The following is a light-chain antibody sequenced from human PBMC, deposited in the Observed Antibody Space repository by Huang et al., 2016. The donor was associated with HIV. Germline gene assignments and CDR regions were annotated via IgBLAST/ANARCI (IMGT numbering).Light chain of an antibody. J-gene: IGKJ4*01. Sequence: EIVLTQSPATLSLSPGERATLSCRASPPISGYLAWYQQKPGQAPRLLIYDASIRATGSPVRFSGSGSGTDFTFSISSLEPEEFAFYYCQQRAGWPLTFGGGTKVEIK. CDR3: QQRAGWPLT. CDR2: DAS. V-gene: IGKV3-11*01. CDR1: PPISGY.